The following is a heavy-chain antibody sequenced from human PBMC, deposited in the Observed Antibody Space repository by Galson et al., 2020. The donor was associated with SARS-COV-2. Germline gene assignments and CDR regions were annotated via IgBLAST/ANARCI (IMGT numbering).Heavy chain of an antibody. Sequence: GGSLRLSCAASGFTFSTYGMHWVRQAPGKGLEWVAVIWSDAINKYYADSVKGRFTIARDNSKNTPYLQMNSLRAEDTAVYYCARVSSTVYFYYGIDVWGQGTTVTVSS. D-gene: IGHD2-8*02. V-gene: IGHV3-33*01. CDR1: GFTFSTYG. CDR3: ARVSSTVYFYYGIDV. CDR2: IWSDAINK. J-gene: IGHJ6*02.